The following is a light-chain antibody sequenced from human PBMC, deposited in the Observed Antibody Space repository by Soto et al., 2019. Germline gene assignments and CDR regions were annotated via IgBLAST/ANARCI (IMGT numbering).Light chain of an antibody. CDR3: QQRSNWPPG. V-gene: IGKV3D-20*02. J-gene: IGKJ5*01. Sequence: EIVLTHSPGTLSLSPWEIATLSCRASQSVSSSYLAWYQQKPGQAPRLLIYDASNRATGIPARFSGSGSGTDFTLTISSLEPEDFAVYYCQQRSNWPPGFGQGTRLEIK. CDR2: DAS. CDR1: QSVSSSY.